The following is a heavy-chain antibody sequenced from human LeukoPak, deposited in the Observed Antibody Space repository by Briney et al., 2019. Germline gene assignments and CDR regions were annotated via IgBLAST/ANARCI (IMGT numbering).Heavy chain of an antibody. J-gene: IGHJ4*02. D-gene: IGHD6-19*01. CDR2: IYHSGST. CDR1: GYSISSGYY. V-gene: IGHV4-38-2*02. Sequence: PSETLSLTCTVSGYSISSGYYWGWIRQPPGKGLEWIGSIYHSGSTYYNPSLKSRVTISVDTSKNQFSLKLSSVTAADTAVYYCARAYTSGWYWGDYWGQGTLVTVSS. CDR3: ARAYTSGWYWGDY.